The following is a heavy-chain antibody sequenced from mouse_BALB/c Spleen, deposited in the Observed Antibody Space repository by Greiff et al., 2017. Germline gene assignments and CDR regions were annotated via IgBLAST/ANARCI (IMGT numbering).Heavy chain of an antibody. CDR1: GYTFTSYY. CDR2: INPSNGGT. V-gene: IGHV1S81*02. CDR3: TRLITTREAWFAY. D-gene: IGHD2-4*01. Sequence: QVQLKQPGAELVKPGASVKLSCKASGYTFTSYYMYWVKQRPGQGLEWIGGINPSNGGTNFNEKFKSKATLTVDKSSSTAYMQLSSLTSEDSAVYYCTRLITTREAWFAYWGQGTLVTVSA. J-gene: IGHJ3*01.